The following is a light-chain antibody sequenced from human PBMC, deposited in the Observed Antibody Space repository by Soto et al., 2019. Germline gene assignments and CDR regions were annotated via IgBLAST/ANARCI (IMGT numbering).Light chain of an antibody. CDR1: QSVKSSY. Sequence: EIVLPQSPGTLSLSPGERATLPCRASQSVKSSYLAWYQHKPGQAPRLLIYGASNRATGIPDRFSGSGSGTDFTLTISRLEPEDFAVYYCQQYGSSRLTFGQGTRLEIK. CDR3: QQYGSSRLT. V-gene: IGKV3-20*01. CDR2: GAS. J-gene: IGKJ5*01.